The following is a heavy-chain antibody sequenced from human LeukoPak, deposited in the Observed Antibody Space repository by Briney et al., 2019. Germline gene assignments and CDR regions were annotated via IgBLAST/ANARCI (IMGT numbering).Heavy chain of an antibody. CDR1: GGSCSGYY. CDR3: AREVYGSGSQYYYYMDV. J-gene: IGHJ6*03. D-gene: IGHD3-10*01. CDR2: INHSGST. Sequence: SETLSLTCAVYGGSCSGYYWSWIRQPPGKGLEWIGEINHSGSTNYNPSLKSRVTISVDTSKNQFSLKLSSVTAADTAVYYCAREVYGSGSQYYYYMDVWGKGTTVTVSS. V-gene: IGHV4-34*01.